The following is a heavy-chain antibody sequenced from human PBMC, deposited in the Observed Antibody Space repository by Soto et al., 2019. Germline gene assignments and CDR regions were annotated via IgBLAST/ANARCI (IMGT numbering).Heavy chain of an antibody. J-gene: IGHJ6*02. Sequence: GRALRLSCAASEFTVSSNYMNWVRQAPGKGLECVSTIYSGGSTYYADSVKGRFTISRYNSKNTLYLQMNNLRAEDTAVYYCAGRVGATNYGMDVWGQGTTVTGSS. CDR1: EFTVSSNY. CDR2: IYSGGST. CDR3: AGRVGATNYGMDV. V-gene: IGHV3-53*01. D-gene: IGHD1-26*01.